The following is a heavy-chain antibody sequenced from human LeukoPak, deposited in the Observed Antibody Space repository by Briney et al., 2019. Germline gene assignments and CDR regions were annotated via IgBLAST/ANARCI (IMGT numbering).Heavy chain of an antibody. V-gene: IGHV4-34*01. J-gene: IGHJ6*02. CDR3: ARGGGYSYGALYYYYYGMDV. Sequence: PSETLSLTCAVYGGSFSGYYWSWIRQPPGKGLEWIGEINHSGSTSYNPSLKSRVTISVDTSKNQFSLKLSSVTAADTAVYYCARGGGYSYGALYYYYYGMDVWGQGTTVTVSS. CDR1: GGSFSGYY. CDR2: INHSGST. D-gene: IGHD5-18*01.